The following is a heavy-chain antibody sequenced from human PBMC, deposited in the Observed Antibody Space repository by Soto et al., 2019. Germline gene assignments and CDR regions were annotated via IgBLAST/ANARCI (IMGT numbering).Heavy chain of an antibody. CDR1: GYTFTDYI. Sequence: GASVKVSCKASGYTFTDYIIHWVRQAPGQRLEWMGWINGGNGNTKYSQMLQGRVTISRDTSASIAYMELSSLRSEDTAVYFCARALFYHTKYDVLXVWSQGTMVTVSS. V-gene: IGHV1-3*01. J-gene: IGHJ3*01. CDR3: ARALFYHTKYDVLXV. CDR2: INGGNGNT. D-gene: IGHD3-9*01.